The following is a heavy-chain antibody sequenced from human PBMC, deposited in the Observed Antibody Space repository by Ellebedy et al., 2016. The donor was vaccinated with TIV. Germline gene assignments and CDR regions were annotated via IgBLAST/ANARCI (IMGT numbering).Heavy chain of an antibody. CDR3: VREASIGGTVFFDY. J-gene: IGHJ4*02. CDR2: NRRDGKAT. CDR1: GFIFTRHY. Sequence: PGGSLRLSCTTSGFIFTRHYMNWVRQAPGKGLVWVSRNRRDGKATDYGDSVRGRFTISRDDAKNTVYLHMNSLRDEDTAVYYCVREASIGGTVFFDYWGQGALVTVSS. V-gene: IGHV3-74*01. D-gene: IGHD1-7*01.